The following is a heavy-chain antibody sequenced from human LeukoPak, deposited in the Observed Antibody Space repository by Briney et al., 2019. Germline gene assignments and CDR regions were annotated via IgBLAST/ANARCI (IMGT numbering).Heavy chain of an antibody. Sequence: GGSLRLSCAASGFTFSSYEMNWVRQAPGKGLEWVSYFSSSGSTIYYADSVKGRFTISKDNAKNSLYLQMNSLRAEDTAVYYCARDLVVVTGLRTRGSFDIWGRGTMVTVSS. V-gene: IGHV3-48*03. D-gene: IGHD2-21*02. J-gene: IGHJ3*02. CDR1: GFTFSSYE. CDR2: FSSSGSTI. CDR3: ARDLVVVTGLRTRGSFDI.